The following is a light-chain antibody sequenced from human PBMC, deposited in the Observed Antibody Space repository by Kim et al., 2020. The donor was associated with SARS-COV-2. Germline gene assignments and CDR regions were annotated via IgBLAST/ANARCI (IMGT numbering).Light chain of an antibody. CDR1: QSVSIN. CDR2: GAS. Sequence: SPGERVSLTCRASQSVSINLAWYQQKPGQAPRLLIYGASTRAIGIPARFSGSGSGTEFTLTNSGLQSEDFAVYYCQQYNNWSPLTFGGGTKVDIK. V-gene: IGKV3-15*01. CDR3: QQYNNWSPLT. J-gene: IGKJ4*01.